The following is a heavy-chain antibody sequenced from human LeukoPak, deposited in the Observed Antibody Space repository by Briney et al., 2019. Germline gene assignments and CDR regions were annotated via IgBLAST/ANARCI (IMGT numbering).Heavy chain of an antibody. V-gene: IGHV4-59*12. J-gene: IGHJ6*02. CDR1: SIXXXX. Sequence: SIXXXXWSWXXXXPGKGLEWIGYIYYSGSTNYNPSLKSRVTISVDTSKNQFSLKLSSVTAADTAVYYCARDKDYYGMDVWGQGTTVTVSS. CDR2: IYYSGST. CDR3: ARDKDYYGMDV.